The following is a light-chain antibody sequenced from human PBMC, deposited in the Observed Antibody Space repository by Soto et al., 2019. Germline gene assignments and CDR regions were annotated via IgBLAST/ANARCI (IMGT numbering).Light chain of an antibody. CDR1: QSVRNNY. CDR2: DTS. CDR3: QQYGRSPLT. Sequence: IVLTQSPDTLSLSPGERATLSCRASQSVRNNYLAWYQQKPGQAPRFLIYDTSSRATGIPERFSGSGSGTDFTLTISRLETADFAVYYCQQYGRSPLTFGGGTKVDIK. V-gene: IGKV3-20*01. J-gene: IGKJ4*01.